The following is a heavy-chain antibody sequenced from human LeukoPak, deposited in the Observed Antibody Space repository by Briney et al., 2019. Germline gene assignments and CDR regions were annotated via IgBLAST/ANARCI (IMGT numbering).Heavy chain of an antibody. J-gene: IGHJ5*02. CDR1: GFTFSSYW. CDR3: ARVGSGITIFGVVISRRRYNWFDP. V-gene: IGHV3-7*01. CDR2: IKQDGSEK. Sequence: PGGSLRLSCAASGFTFSSYWMSWVRQAPGKGLEWVANIKQDGSEKYYVDSVKGRFTISRDNAKNSLYLQMNSLRAEDTAVYYCARVGSGITIFGVVISRRRYNWFDPWGQGTLVTVSS. D-gene: IGHD3-3*01.